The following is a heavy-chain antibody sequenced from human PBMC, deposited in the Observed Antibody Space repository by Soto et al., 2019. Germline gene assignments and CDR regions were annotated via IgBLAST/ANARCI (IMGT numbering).Heavy chain of an antibody. Sequence: ETLSLSCTVSGDCISNFYWSWIRQPTGKGLESLGRISARGTTNYNPSLQSRVAMSLDTSKNQFSLRLTSLSAADTDVYFCARGMGRYFDLWGRGTLVTVSS. V-gene: IGHV4-4*07. J-gene: IGHJ2*01. CDR1: GDCISNFY. CDR3: ARGMGRYFDL. CDR2: ISARGTT. D-gene: IGHD2-8*01.